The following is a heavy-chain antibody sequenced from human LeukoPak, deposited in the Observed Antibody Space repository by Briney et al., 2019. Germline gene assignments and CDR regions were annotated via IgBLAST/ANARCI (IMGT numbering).Heavy chain of an antibody. CDR1: GGSISNYY. V-gene: IGHV4-4*07. CDR3: ARVGYSSGWTHRIYYYYIDV. Sequence: SETLSLTCTVSGGSISNYYWSWIRQPAGKGLEWIGRIYTSGSTNYNPSLKSRVTMSIDTSKNQFSLKLSSVTAADTAVYYCARVGYSSGWTHRIYYYYIDVWGKGTTVTISS. CDR2: IYTSGST. J-gene: IGHJ6*03. D-gene: IGHD6-19*01.